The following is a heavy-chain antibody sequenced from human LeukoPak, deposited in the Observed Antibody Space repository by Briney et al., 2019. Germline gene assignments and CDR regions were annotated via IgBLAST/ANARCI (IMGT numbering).Heavy chain of an antibody. CDR3: ARYYDILSRGFDP. V-gene: IGHV4-59*10. CDR1: GGSISNYY. CDR2: IYTSGST. J-gene: IGHJ5*02. D-gene: IGHD3-9*01. Sequence: SETLSLTCAVSGGSISNYYWSWIRQPAGKGLEWLGRIYTSGSTNYNPSLKSRVTMSVDTSKNQFSLKLSSVTAADTAVYYCARYYDILSRGFDPWGQGTLVTVSS.